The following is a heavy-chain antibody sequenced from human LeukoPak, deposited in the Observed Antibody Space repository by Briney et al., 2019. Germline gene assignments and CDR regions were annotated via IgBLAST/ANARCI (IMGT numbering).Heavy chain of an antibody. CDR3: ASDILTGYYGDYFDY. CDR2: ISRSGGST. J-gene: IGHJ4*02. Sequence: GGSLTLSCAASGLSFSTYAMSWVRQAPGKGLEWVSGISRSGGSTYYADSVKGRFTISRDNSKNTLYLQMNSLRAEDTALYYCASDILTGYYGDYFDYWGQGTLVTVSS. V-gene: IGHV3-23*01. D-gene: IGHD3-9*01. CDR1: GLSFSTYA.